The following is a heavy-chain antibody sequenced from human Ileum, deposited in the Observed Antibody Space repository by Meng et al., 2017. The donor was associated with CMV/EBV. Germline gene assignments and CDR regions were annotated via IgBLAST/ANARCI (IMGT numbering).Heavy chain of an antibody. Sequence: SETLSLTCTVSGGSVSSGSYYWSWIRQPPGKGLEWIGYIYYSGSTNYNPSLKSRVTISVDTSKNQFSLKLSSVTAADTAVYYCVSYSYTYDWGQGTLVTVSS. CDR3: VSYSYTYD. D-gene: IGHD5-18*01. J-gene: IGHJ4*02. CDR2: IYYSGST. V-gene: IGHV4-61*01. CDR1: GGSVSSGSYY.